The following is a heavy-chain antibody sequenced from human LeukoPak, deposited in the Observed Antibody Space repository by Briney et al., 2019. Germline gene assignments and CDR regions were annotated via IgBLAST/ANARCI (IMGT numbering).Heavy chain of an antibody. CDR3: AAYCSGDCYPY. J-gene: IGHJ4*02. V-gene: IGHV3-48*03. CDR2: ISGSGTTV. Sequence: GGSLRLSCAASGFSFSSYDVNWVRQAPGKGLVWVSYISGSGTTVFYADSVKGRFTISRDNARNSLYLQMNSLRAEDTAVYYCAAYCSGDCYPYWGQGTLVTVSS. D-gene: IGHD2-21*02. CDR1: GFSFSSYD.